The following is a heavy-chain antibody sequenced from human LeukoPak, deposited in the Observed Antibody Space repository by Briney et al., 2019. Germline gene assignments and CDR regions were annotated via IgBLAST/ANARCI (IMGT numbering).Heavy chain of an antibody. CDR3: AKSEPDALDAFDI. CDR2: ISYDGSNK. Sequence: GGSLRLSCAASGFTFSSYGMHWVRQAPGKGLEWVAVISYDGSNKYYADSVKGRFTISRDNSKNTLYLQVNSLRAEDTAVYYCAKSEPDALDAFDIWGQGTMVTVSS. J-gene: IGHJ3*02. V-gene: IGHV3-30*18. CDR1: GFTFSSYG.